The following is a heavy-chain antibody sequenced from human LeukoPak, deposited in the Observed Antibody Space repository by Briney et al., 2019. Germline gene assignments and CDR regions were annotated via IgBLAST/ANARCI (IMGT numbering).Heavy chain of an antibody. CDR1: GGSISSSSYY. V-gene: IGHV4-39*01. CDR2: IYYSGST. D-gene: IGHD2-8*01. J-gene: IGHJ4*02. CDR3: ARHVFTNGVWWVRFHH. Sequence: SSETLSLTCTVSGGSISSSSYYWGWIRQPPGKGLEWIGTIYYSGSTYYNPSLKSRVTISVDTAKNQFSLKLTSVTAEYTAIYSRARHVFTNGVWWVRFHHWGQGTLVTVSS.